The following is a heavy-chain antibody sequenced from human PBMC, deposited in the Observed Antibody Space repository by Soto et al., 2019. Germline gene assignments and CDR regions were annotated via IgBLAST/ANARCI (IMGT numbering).Heavy chain of an antibody. Sequence: GGSLRLSXAASGFTFSGSAMHWVRQASGKGLEWVGRIRSKANSYATAYAASVKGRFTISRDDSKNTAYLQMNSLKTEDTAVYYCTPTVTGTVGWFDPWGQGTLVTVSS. V-gene: IGHV3-73*01. D-gene: IGHD1-20*01. CDR1: GFTFSGSA. CDR3: TPTVTGTVGWFDP. J-gene: IGHJ5*02. CDR2: IRSKANSYAT.